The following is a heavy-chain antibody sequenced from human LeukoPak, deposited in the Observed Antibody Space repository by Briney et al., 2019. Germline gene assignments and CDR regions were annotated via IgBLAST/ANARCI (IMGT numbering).Heavy chain of an antibody. CDR3: ARRAGGYSHPYDY. CDR1: GFRISKSW. Sequence: GGSLRLSCEASGFRISKSWMTWVRQSPGRGLEWVSYISSSGSTIYYADSVKGRFTISRDNSKNTLYLQMNSLRAEDTAVYYCARRAGGYSHPYDYWGQGTLVTVSS. J-gene: IGHJ4*02. CDR2: ISSSGSTI. V-gene: IGHV3-48*01. D-gene: IGHD4-23*01.